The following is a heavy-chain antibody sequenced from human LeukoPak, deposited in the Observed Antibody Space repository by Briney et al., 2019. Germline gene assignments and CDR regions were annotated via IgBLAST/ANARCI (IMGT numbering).Heavy chain of an antibody. CDR2: INPNSGGT. V-gene: IGHV1-2*02. CDR3: ARTMVRGVIFDY. J-gene: IGHJ4*02. CDR1: GYTFTVYY. Sequence: GASVKVSCKASGYTFTVYYMHWVRHAPGQGLEWMGWINPNSGGTNYAQKYQGRVTMTRDTSISTAYMELSRLRSDDTAVYYCARTMVRGVIFDYWGQGTLVTVSS. D-gene: IGHD3-10*01.